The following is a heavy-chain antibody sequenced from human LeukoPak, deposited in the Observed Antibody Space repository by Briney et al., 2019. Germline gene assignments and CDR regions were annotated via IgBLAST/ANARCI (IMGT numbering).Heavy chain of an antibody. CDR2: IGTDGSTT. V-gene: IGHV3-74*01. D-gene: IGHD2-2*01. CDR3: ARDAATSVGMPHY. J-gene: IGHJ4*02. CDR1: GFTFSSYW. Sequence: GGSLRLSCAASGFTFSSYWMHWVRQAPGKGLVWVSRIGTDGSTTGYADSVKGRFTISRDNAKNTLYLQMNSLRAEDTAVYYCARDAATSVGMPHYWGQGTVVTVSS.